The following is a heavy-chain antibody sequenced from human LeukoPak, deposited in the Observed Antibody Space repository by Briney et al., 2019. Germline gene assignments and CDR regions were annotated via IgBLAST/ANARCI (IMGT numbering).Heavy chain of an antibody. CDR1: GFTFSSYS. CDR2: ISSSSSYI. Sequence: GGSLRLSYAASGFTFSSYSMNWVRQAPGKGLEWVSSISSSSSYIYYADSVKGRFTISRDNAKNSLYLQMNSLRAEDTAVYYCASGASRSYYDYVWGSDWGQGTLVTVSS. CDR3: ASGASRSYYDYVWGSD. J-gene: IGHJ4*02. D-gene: IGHD3-16*01. V-gene: IGHV3-21*01.